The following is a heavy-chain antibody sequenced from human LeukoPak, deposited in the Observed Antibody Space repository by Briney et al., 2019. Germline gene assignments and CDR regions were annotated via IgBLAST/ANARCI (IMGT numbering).Heavy chain of an antibody. CDR3: AREVGSYRAIFDY. J-gene: IGHJ4*02. CDR1: GYSVTSHY. D-gene: IGHD1-26*01. V-gene: IGHV1-2*02. CDR2: INHNSGGT. Sequence: ASVKVSCKASGYSVTSHYMHWVRQAPGQGREWMGWINHNSGGTNYAQKFQGRVTMTRDTSISTAYMELSRLRSADTAVYYCAREVGSYRAIFDYWGQGTLVTVYS.